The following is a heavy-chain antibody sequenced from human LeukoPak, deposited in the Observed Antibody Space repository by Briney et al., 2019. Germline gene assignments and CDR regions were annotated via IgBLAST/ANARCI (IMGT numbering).Heavy chain of an antibody. D-gene: IGHD3-9*01. V-gene: IGHV1-18*01. CDR1: GYTFTSYG. J-gene: IGHJ4*02. Sequence: GASVKVSFKASGYTFTSYGISWVRQAPGQGLEGVGWISAYNGNTNYAQKLQGRVTMTTDTSTSTAYMELRSLRADDTAVYYCARGGGRYFDLVGDYWGQGTLVTVSS. CDR2: ISAYNGNT. CDR3: ARGGGRYFDLVGDY.